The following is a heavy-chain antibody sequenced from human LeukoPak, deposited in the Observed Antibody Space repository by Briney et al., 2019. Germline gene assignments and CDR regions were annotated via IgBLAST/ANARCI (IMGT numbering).Heavy chain of an antibody. CDR1: GGSISSYY. J-gene: IGHJ6*03. D-gene: IGHD5-12*01. Sequence: SETLSLTCTVPGGSISSYYWSWIRQPPGKGLEWIGYIYYSGSTNYNPSLKSRVTISVDTSKNQFSLKLSSVTAADTAVYYCAVAQHYYYMDVWGKGTTVTVSS. V-gene: IGHV4-59*01. CDR2: IYYSGST. CDR3: AVAQHYYYMDV.